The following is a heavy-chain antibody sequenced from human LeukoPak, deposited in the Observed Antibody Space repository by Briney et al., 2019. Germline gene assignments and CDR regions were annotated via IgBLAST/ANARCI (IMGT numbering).Heavy chain of an antibody. CDR2: IYYGGSI. CDR3: ARHRFGSGSNNWFDP. Sequence: SETLSLTCTVSGGSISSSSYYWGWIRQPPGKGLEWIGSIYYGGSINYNPSLKSRVTISVDTSKNQFSLKLSSVTAADTAVYSCARHRFGSGSNNWFDPWGQGTLVTVSS. V-gene: IGHV4-39*01. D-gene: IGHD3-10*01. CDR1: GGSISSSSYY. J-gene: IGHJ5*02.